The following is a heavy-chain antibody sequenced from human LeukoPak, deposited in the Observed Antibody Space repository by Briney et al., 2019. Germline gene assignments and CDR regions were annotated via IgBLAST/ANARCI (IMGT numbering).Heavy chain of an antibody. V-gene: IGHV1-18*01. Sequence: GAAVTVTFWAAAYTFIISGFSWVRLALGQGLEWMGWISAYDGNANYAQNFQGRVTMTTDTSTSTAYMELRSLRSDDTAVYYCARDGSGSYCRFDYWGQGTLVAVSS. CDR1: AYTFIISG. CDR3: ARDGSGSYCRFDY. J-gene: IGHJ4*02. CDR2: ISAYDGNA. D-gene: IGHD1-26*01.